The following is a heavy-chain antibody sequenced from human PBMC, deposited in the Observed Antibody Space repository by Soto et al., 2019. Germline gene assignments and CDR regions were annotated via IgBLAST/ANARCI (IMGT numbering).Heavy chain of an antibody. J-gene: IGHJ4*02. Sequence: QVQLVESGGAVVQPGKSLRLSCAASGFTFSSYGMYWIRQAPGKGLEWVAAISYDGSNKFHADSVKGRVTISRDNSQKTLYLQMNSLSTEDTAVYYCAKDIVRYTYGACDNWGQGALVTVSS. CDR3: AKDIVRYTYGACDN. CDR2: ISYDGSNK. D-gene: IGHD5-18*01. V-gene: IGHV3-30*18. CDR1: GFTFSSYG.